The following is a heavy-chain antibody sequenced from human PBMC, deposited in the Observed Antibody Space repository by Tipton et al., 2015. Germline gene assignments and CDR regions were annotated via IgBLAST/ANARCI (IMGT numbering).Heavy chain of an antibody. J-gene: IGHJ6*02. V-gene: IGHV4-4*02. D-gene: IGHD3-10*01. CDR2: IYHNGDT. Sequence: TLSLTCVVSGGSISSSNWWTWVRQPPGKELEWIGQIYHNGDTIYNPSLKSRVTISVDTSKNQFSLKLSSVTAADTAVYYCARFRYYGSESERGYFHGLDVWGQGTTVTVSS. CDR1: GGSISSSNW. CDR3: ARFRYYGSESERGYFHGLDV.